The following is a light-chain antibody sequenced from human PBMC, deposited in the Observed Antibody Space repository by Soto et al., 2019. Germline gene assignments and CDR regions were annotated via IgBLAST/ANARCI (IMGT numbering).Light chain of an antibody. CDR3: QQYGSSPKT. CDR2: GAS. Sequence: EIVLTQSPGTLSLSPGERATLSCRASQSVSSSYLAWYQQRPGQAPRLLIYGASSRATGIPDRFSGSGSGTDFTLTISRLEPEDFEVYFCQQYGSSPKTFGGGTRWISN. CDR1: QSVSSSY. V-gene: IGKV3-20*01. J-gene: IGKJ4*01.